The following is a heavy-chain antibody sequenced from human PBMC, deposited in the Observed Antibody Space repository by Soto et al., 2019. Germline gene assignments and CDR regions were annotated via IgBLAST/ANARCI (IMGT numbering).Heavy chain of an antibody. D-gene: IGHD6-19*01. CDR1: GYTFTSYG. Sequence: ASVKVSCKASGYTFTSYGISWVRQAPGEGLEWMGWISAYNGNTNYAQKFQGRVTITADESTSTAYMELSSLRSEADYFCARGTLAVTAPADLFEYSLDVWGQGTTVTVSS. CDR3: ARGTLAVTAPADLFEYSLDV. CDR2: ISAYNGNT. V-gene: IGHV1-18*01. J-gene: IGHJ6*01.